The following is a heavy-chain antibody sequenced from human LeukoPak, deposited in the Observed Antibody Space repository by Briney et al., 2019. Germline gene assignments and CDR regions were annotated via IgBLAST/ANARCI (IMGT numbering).Heavy chain of an antibody. CDR1: GFTFSSYW. V-gene: IGHV3-7*01. CDR2: IKQDGSEK. Sequence: GGSLRLSCAAPGFTFSSYWMSWVRQAPGKGLEWVANIKQDGSEKYYVDSVKGRFTISRDNAKNSLYLQMNSLRAEDTAVYYCARPRVITHYFDYWGQGTLVTVSS. J-gene: IGHJ4*02. CDR3: ARPRVITHYFDY. D-gene: IGHD3-22*01.